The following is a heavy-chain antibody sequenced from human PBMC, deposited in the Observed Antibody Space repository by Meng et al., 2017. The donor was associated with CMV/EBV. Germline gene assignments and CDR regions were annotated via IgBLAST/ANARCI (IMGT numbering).Heavy chain of an antibody. CDR1: GFTFSSYS. CDR2: ISSSSSYI. CDR3: ARDKWELLTRFDY. Sequence: CADSGFTFSSYSMNWVRQAQGKGLEWVSSISSSSSYIYYADSVKGRFTISRDNAKNSLYLQMNSLRAEDTAVYYCARDKWELLTRFDYWGQGTLVTVSS. J-gene: IGHJ4*02. V-gene: IGHV3-21*01. D-gene: IGHD1-26*01.